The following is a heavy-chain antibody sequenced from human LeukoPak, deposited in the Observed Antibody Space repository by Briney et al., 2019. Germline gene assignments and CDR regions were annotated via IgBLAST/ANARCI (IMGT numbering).Heavy chain of an antibody. D-gene: IGHD3-10*01. Sequence: GASVTVSCTASGYTFTIYDINWVRQATGQGPEWMGWMNPNSGNTAYAQNFQGRVTMTRNTSVTTAYMELSSLRSEDTAVYYCARGGSGTYFSDRSYYGLDVWGQGTMVTVSS. J-gene: IGHJ6*02. CDR1: GYTFTIYD. V-gene: IGHV1-8*01. CDR2: MNPNSGNT. CDR3: ARGGSGTYFSDRSYYGLDV.